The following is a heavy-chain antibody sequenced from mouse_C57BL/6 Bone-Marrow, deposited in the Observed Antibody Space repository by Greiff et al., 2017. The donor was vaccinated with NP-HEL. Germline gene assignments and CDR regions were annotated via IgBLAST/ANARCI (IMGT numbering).Heavy chain of an antibody. J-gene: IGHJ2*01. CDR1: GYTFTSYW. Sequence: VQLQQSGAELVKPGASVKLSCKASGYTFTSYWMHWVKQRPGRGLEWIGRIDPNSGGTKYNEKFKSKATLTVDKPSSTAYMQLSSLTSEDSAVYYCGARLRRRGYYFDYWGQGTTLTVSS. CDR3: GARLRRRGYYFDY. D-gene: IGHD2-4*01. CDR2: IDPNSGGT. V-gene: IGHV1-72*01.